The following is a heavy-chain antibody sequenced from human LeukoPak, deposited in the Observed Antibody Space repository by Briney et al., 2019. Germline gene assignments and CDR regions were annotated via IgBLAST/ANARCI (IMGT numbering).Heavy chain of an antibody. J-gene: IGHJ6*02. V-gene: IGHV3-30*02. CDR2: IRYDGSNK. D-gene: IGHD3-10*01. CDR3: AKSINYYGSGSYYNTDYYYYGIDV. Sequence: PGGSLRLSCAASGFTFSSYGMHWVRQAPGKGLEWVAFIRYDGSNKYYADSVKGRFTISRDNSKNTLYLQMNSLRAEDTAVYYCAKSINYYGSGSYYNTDYYYYGIDVWGQGTTVTVSS. CDR1: GFTFSSYG.